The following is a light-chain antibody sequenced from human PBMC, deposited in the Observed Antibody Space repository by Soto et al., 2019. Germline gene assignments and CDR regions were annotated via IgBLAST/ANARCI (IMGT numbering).Light chain of an antibody. CDR2: GAS. V-gene: IGKV3-20*01. CDR1: QSVSSSY. CDR3: QQYHSSPPLT. J-gene: IGKJ4*01. Sequence: EIVLTQSPGTLSLSPGERATLSCRASQSVSSSYLAWYQQKPGQAPRLLIYGASSRATGIPDRFSGSGSGTDFTLTISRLEPEDFAVYYCQQYHSSPPLTFGGWTKVEIK.